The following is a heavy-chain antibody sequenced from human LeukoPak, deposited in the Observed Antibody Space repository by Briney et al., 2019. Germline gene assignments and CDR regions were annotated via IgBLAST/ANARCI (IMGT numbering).Heavy chain of an antibody. CDR3: VRELPPVVQYYFDY. V-gene: IGHV3-33*01. J-gene: IGHJ4*02. CDR2: IWYDGSNK. D-gene: IGHD3-22*01. CDR1: GFTFSDYG. Sequence: GRSLRLSCAASGFTFSDYGMHWVRQAPGKGLGWVAVIWYDGSNKYYADSVKGRFTISRDNSRNTLYPQMNSLRAEDTAVYYCVRELPPVVQYYFDYWGPGTLVTVSS.